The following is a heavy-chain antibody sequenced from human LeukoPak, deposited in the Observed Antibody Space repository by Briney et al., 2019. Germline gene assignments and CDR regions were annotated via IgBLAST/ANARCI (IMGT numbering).Heavy chain of an antibody. J-gene: IGHJ3*02. D-gene: IGHD3-10*01. CDR3: ARGGITMVRGKALDI. Sequence: PSETLSLTCAVSDVSISNGAYCWSWVRQPPGKGLEWIGYIYYTGSTNYNPSLKSRVTISVDTSKNQFSLRLSSVTAADTAVYHCARGGITMVRGKALDIWGQGTMVTVSS. V-gene: IGHV4-61*08. CDR2: IYYTGST. CDR1: DVSISNGAYC.